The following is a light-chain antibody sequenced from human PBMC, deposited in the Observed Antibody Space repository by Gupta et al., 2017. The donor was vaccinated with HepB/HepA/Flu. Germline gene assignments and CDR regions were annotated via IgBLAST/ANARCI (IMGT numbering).Light chain of an antibody. Sequence: EIVLTQSPGTLSLSPGERATLSVRASQSISNYLGWYQQKPGQAPRLLIYGTTRRATGIPDRFRASGSGTDFTLTISRLEHEDFAVYYCQQYCSSFLTFGQGTKVEIK. CDR3: QQYCSSFLT. V-gene: IGKV3-20*01. J-gene: IGKJ1*01. CDR2: GTT. CDR1: QSISNY.